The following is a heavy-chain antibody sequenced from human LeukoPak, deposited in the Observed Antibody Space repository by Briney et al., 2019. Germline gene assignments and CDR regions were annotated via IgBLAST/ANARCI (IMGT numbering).Heavy chain of an antibody. V-gene: IGHV3-7*01. Sequence: PGGSLRLSCAASGFTFSSYWMSWVRQAPGKGLEWVANIKQDGSEKYYVDSVKGRFTISRDNSKNTLYLQMNSLRAEDTAVYYCAKDHSSSRGSIGYWGQGTLVTVSS. D-gene: IGHD6-6*01. CDR3: AKDHSSSRGSIGY. CDR1: GFTFSSYW. J-gene: IGHJ4*02. CDR2: IKQDGSEK.